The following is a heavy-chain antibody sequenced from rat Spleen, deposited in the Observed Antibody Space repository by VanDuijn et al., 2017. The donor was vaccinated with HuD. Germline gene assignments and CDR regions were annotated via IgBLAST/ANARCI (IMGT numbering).Heavy chain of an antibody. CDR3: ARHPWGGAPYY. D-gene: IGHD3-1*01. J-gene: IGHJ2*01. CDR1: GFSLSSYG. CDR2: MWSGGST. Sequence: QVQLKESGPGLVQPSQTLSLTCTVSGFSLSSYGVIWVRQPPGKGLEWMGVMWSGGSTAYNSALKSRLSISRDTSKSQVFLKMDSLQPEDTGTYYCARHPWGGAPYYWGQGVMVTVSS. V-gene: IGHV2-13*01.